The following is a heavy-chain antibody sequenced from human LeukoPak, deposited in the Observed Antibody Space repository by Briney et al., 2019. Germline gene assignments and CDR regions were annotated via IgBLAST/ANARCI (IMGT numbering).Heavy chain of an antibody. CDR3: ARDGEGDWENYYYYYMDV. CDR2: ITSTSSYI. Sequence: GSLRLSCAASGFTFSSYSMNWVRQAPGKGLEWVSSITSTSSYIYYADSLKGRFTISRDNAKNSLYLQMNSLRAEDTAVYYCARDGEGDWENYYYYYMDVWGKGTTVTVSS. V-gene: IGHV3-21*01. D-gene: IGHD1-26*01. J-gene: IGHJ6*03. CDR1: GFTFSSYS.